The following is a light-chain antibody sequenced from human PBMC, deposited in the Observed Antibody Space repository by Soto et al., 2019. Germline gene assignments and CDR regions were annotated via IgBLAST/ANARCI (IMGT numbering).Light chain of an antibody. Sequence: QSALTQPASVSGSPGQSITISCTGTSSDVGGYNYVSWYQQHPGKAHKLMIYEVSNWPSGVSNRFSGSKSGNTASLTISGLQAEDEADYYCSSYTSSSPYVFGTGTQLTVL. J-gene: IGLJ1*01. CDR2: EVS. CDR1: SSDVGGYNY. V-gene: IGLV2-14*01. CDR3: SSYTSSSPYV.